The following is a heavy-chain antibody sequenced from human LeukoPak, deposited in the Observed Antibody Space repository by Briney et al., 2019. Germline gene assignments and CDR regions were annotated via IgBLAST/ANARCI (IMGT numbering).Heavy chain of an antibody. V-gene: IGHV4-59*01. D-gene: IGHD3-22*01. J-gene: IGHJ5*02. Sequence: SETLSLTCTVSGGSISSYYWSWIRQPPGKGREWIGYIYYSGSTNYNPSLKSRVTISVDTSKNQFSLKLSSVTAADTAVYYCARDAYYDSSGPYHGNWFDPWGQGTLVTVSS. CDR2: IYYSGST. CDR1: GGSISSYY. CDR3: ARDAYYDSSGPYHGNWFDP.